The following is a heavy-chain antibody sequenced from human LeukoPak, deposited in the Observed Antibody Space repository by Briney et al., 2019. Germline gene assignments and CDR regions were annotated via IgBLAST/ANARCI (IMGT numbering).Heavy chain of an antibody. J-gene: IGHJ5*02. CDR1: VGSISSYY. CDR3: ARDLTRGTSGP. CDR2: IYYSGST. Sequence: SETLSLTCTVSVGSISSYYWSWIRQPPGKGLEWVGYIYYSGSTNYNPSLTSRVTISVDTSKNQFSLKLSPVTAADTAVYYCARDLTRGTSGPWGQGTLVSVSS. V-gene: IGHV4-59*01. D-gene: IGHD2-15*01.